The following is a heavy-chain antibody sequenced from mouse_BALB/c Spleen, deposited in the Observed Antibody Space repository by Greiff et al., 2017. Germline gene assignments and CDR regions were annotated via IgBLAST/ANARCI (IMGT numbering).Heavy chain of an antibody. CDR2: ISSGGSYT. D-gene: IGHD2-2*01. J-gene: IGHJ4*01. CDR1: GFTFSSYG. CDR3: ARHGVTTYYYAMDY. Sequence: DVKLVESGGDLVKPGGSLKLSCAASGFTFSSYGMSWVRQTPDKRLEWVATISSGGSYTYYPDSVKGRFTISRDNAKNTLYLQMSSLKSEDTAMYYCARHGVTTYYYAMDYWGQGTSVTVSS. V-gene: IGHV5-6*02.